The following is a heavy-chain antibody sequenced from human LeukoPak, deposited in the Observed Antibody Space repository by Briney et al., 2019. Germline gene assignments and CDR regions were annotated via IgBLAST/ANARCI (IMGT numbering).Heavy chain of an antibody. CDR2: INHSGST. J-gene: IGHJ4*02. CDR1: GGSFSGYY. D-gene: IGHD6-19*01. CDR3: ARLGSSGWYY. V-gene: IGHV4-34*01. Sequence: SETLSLTCAVYGGSFSGYYWSWIRQPPGKGLEWIGEINHSGSTNYNPSLKSRVTISVDMSKNQFSLKLSSVTAADTAVYYCARLGSSGWYYWGQGTLVTVSS.